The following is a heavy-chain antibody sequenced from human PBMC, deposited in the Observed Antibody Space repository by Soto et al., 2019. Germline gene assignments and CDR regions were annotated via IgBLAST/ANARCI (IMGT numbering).Heavy chain of an antibody. CDR3: ARDLGYYYGSGPFPSEHLGFDY. CDR1: GYTFSSYG. Sequence: QVQLVQSGAEVKKSGASVKVSCKASGYTFSSYGISWVRQAPGQGLEWMGWISASNGNTNYAQKFQGRVTMTTDTSTRTAYMELRSLRSDDTAVYYCARDLGYYYGSGPFPSEHLGFDYWGQGTLVTVSS. D-gene: IGHD3-10*01. V-gene: IGHV1-18*01. CDR2: ISASNGNT. J-gene: IGHJ4*02.